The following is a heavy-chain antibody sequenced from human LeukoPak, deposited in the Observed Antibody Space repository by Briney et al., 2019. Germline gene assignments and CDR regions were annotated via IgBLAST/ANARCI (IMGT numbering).Heavy chain of an antibody. CDR3: ASQKLGSTSYSIDY. D-gene: IGHD2-2*01. Sequence: GGSLRLSCAASGFTFSSYWMHWVRQAPGKGLVWVSRINSDGSSTSYADSVKGRFTISRDNAKNTLYLQVNSLRAEDTAVYYCASQKLGSTSYSIDYWGQGTLVTVSS. V-gene: IGHV3-74*01. CDR2: INSDGSST. CDR1: GFTFSSYW. J-gene: IGHJ4*02.